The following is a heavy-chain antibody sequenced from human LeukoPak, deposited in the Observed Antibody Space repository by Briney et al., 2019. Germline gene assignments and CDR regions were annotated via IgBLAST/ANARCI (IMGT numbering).Heavy chain of an antibody. CDR3: ARTYYDYRVGTNYFDY. CDR2: TYSGGST. J-gene: IGHJ4*02. CDR1: GFSVTTSY. D-gene: IGHD3-3*01. Sequence: GGSLRVSCAASGFSVTTSYMSWVRQAPGTGLEWVSVTYSGGSTSHADSVKGRFTVSRDDSKNMVYLQMNSMRHDDTAVYYCARTYYDYRVGTNYFDYWGQGTLVTVSS. V-gene: IGHV3-66*01.